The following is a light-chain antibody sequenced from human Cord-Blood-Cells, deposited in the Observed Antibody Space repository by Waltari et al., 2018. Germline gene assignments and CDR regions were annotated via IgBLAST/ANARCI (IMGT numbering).Light chain of an antibody. V-gene: IGKV1-39*01. CDR2: AAS. J-gene: IGKJ2*01. CDR3: HRSYSTPLS. CDR1: QSIRSY. Sequence: DIQMTQSPSSLSESVGDRVPITCRASQSIRSYLNWYQQKPVKVTKLLIYAASSLQSGVPSKFSGSISGTDFTLPISSLQPEDFATYYCHRSYSTPLSFGQGTKLEIK.